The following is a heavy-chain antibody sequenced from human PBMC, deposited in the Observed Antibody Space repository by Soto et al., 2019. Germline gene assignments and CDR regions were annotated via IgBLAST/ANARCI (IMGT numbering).Heavy chain of an antibody. CDR2: IYYSGST. J-gene: IGHJ4*02. V-gene: IGHV4-39*01. Sequence: SETLSLTCTVSGGSISSSSYYWGWIRQPPGKGLEWIGSIYYSGSTYYNPSLKSRVTISVDTSKNQFSLKLSSVTAADTAVYYCARQNAVYYDYVWGSYRPYYFDYWGQGTLVTVSS. CDR3: ARQNAVYYDYVWGSYRPYYFDY. CDR1: GGSISSSSYY. D-gene: IGHD3-16*02.